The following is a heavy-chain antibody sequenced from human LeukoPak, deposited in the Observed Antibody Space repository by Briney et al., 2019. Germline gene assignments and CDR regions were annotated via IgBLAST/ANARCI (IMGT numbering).Heavy chain of an antibody. Sequence: ASVKVSCKASGYTFTSYYMHWVRQAPGQGLEWMGIINPIGGSASYAQKFQGRVTMTRDTSTSTVYMELSSLRSEDTAVYYCARDLCSSTSCEYYYYYYGMDVWGQGTTVTVSS. J-gene: IGHJ6*02. CDR1: GYTFTSYY. CDR3: ARDLCSSTSCEYYYYYYGMDV. CDR2: INPIGGSA. D-gene: IGHD2-2*01. V-gene: IGHV1-46*01.